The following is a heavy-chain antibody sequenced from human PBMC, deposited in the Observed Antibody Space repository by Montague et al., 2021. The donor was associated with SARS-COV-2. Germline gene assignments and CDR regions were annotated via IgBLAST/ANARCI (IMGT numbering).Heavy chain of an antibody. CDR3: EGRYSLHQGPIGLPPGTLLQEHL. Sequence: SETLSLTCSVSGGSISGYYLSWIRQPPGKGLEWICYIYYSGSINYNPSLKSRLTIPVDMSKNQFSLNLSFVSAADTAVYHCEGRYSLHQGPIGLPPGTLLQEHLWG. J-gene: IGHJ6*01. CDR2: IYYSGSI. V-gene: IGHV4-59*08. CDR1: GGSISGYY. D-gene: IGHD2-2*02.